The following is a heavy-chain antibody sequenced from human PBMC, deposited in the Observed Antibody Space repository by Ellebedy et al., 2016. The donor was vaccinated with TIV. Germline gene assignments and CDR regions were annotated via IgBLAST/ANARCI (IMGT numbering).Heavy chain of an antibody. CDR2: SDSDGRTT. D-gene: IGHD1-26*01. V-gene: IGHV3-74*01. CDR3: ARDSGSYSTLDT. Sequence: GGSLRLSCAASGFSFRAYWMHWVRQAPGKGLVWVSHSDSDGRTTTYADSVKGRFTISRDNARNKMYLQMNDLRVEDTGMYYCARDSGSYSTLDTWGQGTLVTVSS. CDR1: GFSFRAYW. J-gene: IGHJ5*02.